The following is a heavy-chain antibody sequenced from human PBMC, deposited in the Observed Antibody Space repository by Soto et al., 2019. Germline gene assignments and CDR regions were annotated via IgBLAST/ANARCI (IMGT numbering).Heavy chain of an antibody. D-gene: IGHD3-22*01. V-gene: IGHV4-59*01. CDR2: IYYSGST. Sequence: SETLSLTCTVSGGSISSYYWSWIRQPPGKGLEWIGYIYYSGSTNYNPSLKSRVTISVDTSKNQFSLKLSSVTAADTAVYYCARGGGYDSSGYYYVGESGFGCWGQGTLVTVSS. CDR3: ARGGGYDSSGYYYVGESGFGC. J-gene: IGHJ4*02. CDR1: GGSISSYY.